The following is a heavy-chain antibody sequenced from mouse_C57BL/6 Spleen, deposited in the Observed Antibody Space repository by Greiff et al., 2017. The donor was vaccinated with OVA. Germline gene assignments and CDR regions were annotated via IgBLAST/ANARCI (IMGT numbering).Heavy chain of an antibody. Sequence: VQLQQSGPELVKPGASVTIPCKASGYTFTDYNMDWVKQSHGKSLEWIGDINPNNGGTIYNQKFKGKATLTVDKSSSTAYMELRSLTSEDTAVYYCARRGVYGNSAWFAYWGQGTLVTVSA. V-gene: IGHV1-18*01. CDR3: ARRGVYGNSAWFAY. D-gene: IGHD2-1*01. CDR1: GYTFTDYN. J-gene: IGHJ3*01. CDR2: INPNNGGT.